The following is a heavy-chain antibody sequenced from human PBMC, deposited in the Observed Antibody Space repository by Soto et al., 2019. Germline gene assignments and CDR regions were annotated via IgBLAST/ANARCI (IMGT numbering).Heavy chain of an antibody. CDR2: MNSDGSST. V-gene: IGHV3-74*01. D-gene: IGHD2-15*01. CDR1: GFTLSSYW. Sequence: EVQLVESGGCLVQPGGSLRLSCAVSGFTLSSYWMHWVRQVPGKGLVWVSRMNSDGSSTSYADSVKGRFTISRDNAKNPLYLQMNSLRAEDTGLYYCARVGCSGGSCIDYWGQGTLVTVTS. J-gene: IGHJ4*02. CDR3: ARVGCSGGSCIDY.